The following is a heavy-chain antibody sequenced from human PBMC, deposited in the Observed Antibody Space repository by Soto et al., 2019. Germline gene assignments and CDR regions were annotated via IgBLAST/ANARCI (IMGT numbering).Heavy chain of an antibody. D-gene: IGHD2-15*01. Sequence: DVQLVESGGGLVQPGGSLRLSCPASGFTFNNYWMHWVRQAPGKGLVWVSRINSDGTSTSYADSVKGRFTISRDNAKNTLYLQMNSLRAEDTAVYYCASHHCRGGSCYGGDAFDIWGQGTMVTVSS. CDR1: GFTFNNYW. CDR2: INSDGTST. J-gene: IGHJ3*02. V-gene: IGHV3-74*01. CDR3: ASHHCRGGSCYGGDAFDI.